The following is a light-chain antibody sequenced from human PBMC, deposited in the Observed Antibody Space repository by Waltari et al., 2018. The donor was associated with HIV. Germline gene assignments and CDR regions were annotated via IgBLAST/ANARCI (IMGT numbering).Light chain of an antibody. V-gene: IGKV1-5*03. Sequence: DIQMTQPPSTPSASAGARVPVTCRASPRISSWLAWYQQKPGKGPNLILYKASSLESGVPSRFSGRGAGTEVTLTISSLQPDDVATYDSQQYNSYPYTFGQGTKLEIK. CDR2: KAS. J-gene: IGKJ2*01. CDR1: PRISSW. CDR3: QQYNSYPYT.